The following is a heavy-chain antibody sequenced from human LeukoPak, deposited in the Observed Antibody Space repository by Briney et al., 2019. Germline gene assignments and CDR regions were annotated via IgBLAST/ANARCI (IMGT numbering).Heavy chain of an antibody. V-gene: IGHV1-8*01. Sequence: ASVKVSCKASGYTTTSYDINWVRQAAGQGPEWMGWMNPNNGNTGYAQKFQGRVTMTRSTSTSTAYMELSNLRSEDTAVYYCARDPLTSTMRDAFDMWGQGTMVTVSS. CDR1: GYTTTSYD. CDR2: MNPNNGNT. CDR3: ARDPLTSTMRDAFDM. J-gene: IGHJ3*02. D-gene: IGHD5-12*01.